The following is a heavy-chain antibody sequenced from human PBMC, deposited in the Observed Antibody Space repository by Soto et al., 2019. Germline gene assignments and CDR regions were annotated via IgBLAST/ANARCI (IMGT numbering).Heavy chain of an antibody. CDR2: IYYSGST. J-gene: IGHJ5*02. V-gene: IGHV4-59*01. CDR1: GGSISSYY. CDR3: ARAYCTNGVCPAPTNWFDP. Sequence: TLSLTCTVSGGSISSYYWSWIRQPPGKGLEWIGYIYYSGSTNYNPSLKSRVTISVDTSKNQFSLKLSSVTAADTAVYYCARAYCTNGVCPAPTNWFDPWGQGTLVTVSS. D-gene: IGHD2-8*01.